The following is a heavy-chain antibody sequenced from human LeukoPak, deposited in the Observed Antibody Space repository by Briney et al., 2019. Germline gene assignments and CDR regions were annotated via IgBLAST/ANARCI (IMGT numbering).Heavy chain of an antibody. CDR2: IYHSGST. V-gene: IGHV4-30-2*01. J-gene: IGHJ4*02. Sequence: PSETLSLTCAVSGGSISSGGYSWSWIRQPPGKGLEWIGYIYHSGSTYYNPSLKSRVTISVDRSKNQFSLKLSSVTAADTAVYYCARGGTYYGSGSYYNYLVSWGQGTLVTVSS. CDR1: GGSISSGGYS. D-gene: IGHD3-10*01. CDR3: ARGGTYYGSGSYYNYLVS.